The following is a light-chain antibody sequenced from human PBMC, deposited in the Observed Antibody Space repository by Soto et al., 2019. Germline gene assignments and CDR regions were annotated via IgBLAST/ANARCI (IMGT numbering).Light chain of an antibody. J-gene: IGKJ1*01. V-gene: IGKV1-17*03. CDR1: QDISNY. CDR2: AAY. CDR3: IQHNPYSWT. Sequence: IPLAHSPSATSATVRNRVTHTYWASQDISNYLAWFQQKPGKVHKRLIYAAYSLQSGVQSRFSGSGSGTEFTLTIRSLQPEDFATYYCIQHNPYSWTFGQGTKVDNK.